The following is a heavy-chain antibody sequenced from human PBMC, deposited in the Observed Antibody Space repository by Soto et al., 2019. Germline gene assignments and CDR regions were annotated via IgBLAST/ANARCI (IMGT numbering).Heavy chain of an antibody. J-gene: IGHJ6*02. D-gene: IGHD3-10*01. Sequence: EVQLVESGGGLVKPGGSLRLSCAASGFTLTSYSMNWVRQASGKGLEWVASISSSSSHIYYADSVKGRFTISRDNARNSMYLQINSLRAKDTAVYYCVRERGLSSYNGMNVWGQGTTVTVSS. CDR3: VRERGLSSYNGMNV. CDR2: ISSSSSHI. V-gene: IGHV3-21*02. CDR1: GFTLTSYS.